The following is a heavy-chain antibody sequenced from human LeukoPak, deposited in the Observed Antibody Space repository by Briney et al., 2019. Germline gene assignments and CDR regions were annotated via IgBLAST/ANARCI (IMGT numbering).Heavy chain of an antibody. D-gene: IGHD3-22*01. V-gene: IGHV3-48*02. Sequence: GGSLRLSCAASGFTFSSYSVNWVRQAPGKGLEWISFISSSGSPIYYAGSVTGRFTISRDNGKNSLYLQMNSLRDEDTAVYYCARGVEGSYYYDSSGKGNALDIWGQGTMVTVSS. CDR3: ARGVEGSYYYDSSGKGNALDI. CDR1: GFTFSSYS. CDR2: ISSSGSPI. J-gene: IGHJ3*02.